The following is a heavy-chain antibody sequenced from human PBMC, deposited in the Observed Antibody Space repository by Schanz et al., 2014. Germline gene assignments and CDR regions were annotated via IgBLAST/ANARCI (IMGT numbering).Heavy chain of an antibody. Sequence: EVQLVESGGGLVQPGGSLRLSCAASGFTFSSYGMHWVRQAPGKGLEWVANIKQDESEKYYVDSVKGRFTISRDNAKNSLFLHMNSLRAEDTAVYYCVRDILHRVYDSGSPWGQGTLVTVSS. V-gene: IGHV3-7*01. CDR2: IKQDESEK. CDR1: GFTFSSYG. D-gene: IGHD3-10*01. CDR3: VRDILHRVYDSGSP. J-gene: IGHJ5*02.